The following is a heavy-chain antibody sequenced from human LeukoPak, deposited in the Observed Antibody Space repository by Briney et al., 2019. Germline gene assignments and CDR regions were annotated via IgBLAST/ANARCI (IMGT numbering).Heavy chain of an antibody. V-gene: IGHV5-51*01. CDR3: ARQGTGYSFDY. CDR2: IYPGDSDA. D-gene: IGHD2-8*02. CDR1: GYSFTNYW. Sequence: GESLKISCQVSGYSFTNYWIVWVRQMPGKGLEWMGIIYPGDSDAKYSPSFQGQVTFSADKSINIVYLQWSSLKASDTAMYYCARQGTGYSFDYWGQGTLVTVSS. J-gene: IGHJ4*02.